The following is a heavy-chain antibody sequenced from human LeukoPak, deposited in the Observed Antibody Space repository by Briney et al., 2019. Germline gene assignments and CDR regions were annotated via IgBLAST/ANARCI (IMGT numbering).Heavy chain of an antibody. CDR3: ASHPYYFDY. J-gene: IGHJ4*02. CDR2: ISSSFSTI. CDR1: GFPFSSYS. V-gene: IGHV3-48*01. Sequence: GGSLRLSCAASGFPFSSYSMNWVRQALGKGLEWISSISSSFSTIYYADSVKGRFTISRDNAKNSLSLQMNSLRAEDTAVYYCASHPYYFDYWGQGTLVTVSS.